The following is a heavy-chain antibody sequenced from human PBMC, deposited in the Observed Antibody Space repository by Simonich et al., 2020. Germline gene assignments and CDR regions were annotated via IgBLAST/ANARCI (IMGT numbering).Heavy chain of an antibody. J-gene: IGHJ4*02. V-gene: IGHV3-48*03. CDR2: ISSSGSTK. CDR1: GFTFSSSE. D-gene: IGHD4-17*01. Sequence: EVQLVESGGGLVQPGGSLRLSCAASGFTFSSSEMNWVRQAPGWGLECVSYISSSGSTKYNADSVKGRFTISRDNAKNSLYLQMNSLRAEDTAGYYCARHYYGDYYFDYWGQGTLVTVSS. CDR3: ARHYYGDYYFDY.